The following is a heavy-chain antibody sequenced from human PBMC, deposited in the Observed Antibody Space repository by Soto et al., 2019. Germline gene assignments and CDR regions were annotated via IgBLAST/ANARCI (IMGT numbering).Heavy chain of an antibody. CDR3: AREAVGPNDVGVNWFDP. Sequence: PSETLSVTCAVSGGSISSSNWWSWVRQPPGKGLEWIGEIYHSGSTNYNPSLKSRVTISVDKSKNQFSLKLSSVTAADTAVYYCAREAVGPNDVGVNWFDPWGQGTLVTVSS. V-gene: IGHV4-4*02. J-gene: IGHJ5*02. CDR2: IYHSGST. D-gene: IGHD1-1*01. CDR1: GGSISSSNW.